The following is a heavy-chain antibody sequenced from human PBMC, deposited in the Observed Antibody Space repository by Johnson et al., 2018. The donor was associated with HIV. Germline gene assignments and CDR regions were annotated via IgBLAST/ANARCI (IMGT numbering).Heavy chain of an antibody. D-gene: IGHD5-24*01. CDR1: GFTFDDYA. V-gene: IGHV3-9*03. CDR2: ISWNSGSI. CDR3: AKDGRDDLRAFDI. J-gene: IGHJ3*02. Sequence: VQLVESGGGLVQPGRSLRLSCAASGFTFDDYAMHWVRQAPGKGLEWVSGISWNSGSIGYADSVKGRFTISRDNSKNTLYLQMGSLRAEDMAVYYCAKDGRDDLRAFDIWGQGTMVTVSS.